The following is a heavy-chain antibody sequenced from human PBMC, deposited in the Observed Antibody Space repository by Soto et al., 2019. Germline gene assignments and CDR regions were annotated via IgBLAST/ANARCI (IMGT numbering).Heavy chain of an antibody. Sequence: PGGSLRLSCAASGFTFDDYAMHWFRQAPGKGLEWVSLISWDGGSTYYADSVKGRFTISRDNSKNSLYLQMNSLRAEDTALYYCAKDTGDSSSRHYYYYGMDVWGQGTTVTVSS. CDR1: GFTFDDYA. D-gene: IGHD6-6*01. V-gene: IGHV3-43D*04. CDR3: AKDTGDSSSRHYYYYGMDV. CDR2: ISWDGGST. J-gene: IGHJ6*02.